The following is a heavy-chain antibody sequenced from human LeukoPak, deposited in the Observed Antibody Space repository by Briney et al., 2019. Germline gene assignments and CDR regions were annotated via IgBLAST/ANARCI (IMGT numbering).Heavy chain of an antibody. CDR2: ISGSGGST. Sequence: GGSLRLSCAASGFTFSSHAMSWVRQAPGKGLEWVSAISGSGGSTYYADSVKGRFTISRDNSKNTLYLQMNSLRAEDTAVYYCAKDREDYYDSSGYQLFDYWGQGTLVTVSS. V-gene: IGHV3-23*01. CDR1: GFTFSSHA. CDR3: AKDREDYYDSSGYQLFDY. D-gene: IGHD3-22*01. J-gene: IGHJ4*02.